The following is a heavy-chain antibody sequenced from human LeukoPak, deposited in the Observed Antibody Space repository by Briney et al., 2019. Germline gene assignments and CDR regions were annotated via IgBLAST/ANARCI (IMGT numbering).Heavy chain of an antibody. D-gene: IGHD2-15*01. Sequence: PGGSLRLSCAASGFTFSSYWMHWVRQAPGKGLVWVSRINSDGSSTSYADSVKGRFTISRDNAKNTLYLQMDSLRAEDTAVYYCARHVIAARVFDYWGQGTLVTVSS. CDR1: GFTFSSYW. CDR3: ARHVIAARVFDY. J-gene: IGHJ4*02. CDR2: INSDGSST. V-gene: IGHV3-74*01.